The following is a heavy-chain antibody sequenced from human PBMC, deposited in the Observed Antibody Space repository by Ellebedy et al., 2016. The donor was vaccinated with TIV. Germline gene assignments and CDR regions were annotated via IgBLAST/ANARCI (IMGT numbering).Heavy chain of an antibody. D-gene: IGHD3-22*01. V-gene: IGHV3-23*01. Sequence: GESLKISCAASGFTFSSYAMSWVRQAPGKGLELVSTISNTGSRTYYADSVEGRFIISRDNSKKTLYLQMNSLRAEDTAVYYCAKGRGGGSDSSAPRYYFDYWGLGTLVTVSS. CDR2: ISNTGSRT. CDR1: GFTFSSYA. CDR3: AKGRGGGSDSSAPRYYFDY. J-gene: IGHJ4*02.